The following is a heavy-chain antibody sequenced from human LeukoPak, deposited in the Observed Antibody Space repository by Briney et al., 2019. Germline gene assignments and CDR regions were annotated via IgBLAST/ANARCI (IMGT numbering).Heavy chain of an antibody. J-gene: IGHJ4*02. Sequence: ASVKVSCKASGYTFTSHGISWVRQAPGQGLEWMGWISGSNGNTNYAQKFQGRVSMTADTSTSTAYMELRSLRSDDTAVYYCARSGRGTYYYFDLWGQGTLVTVSS. V-gene: IGHV1-18*01. CDR1: GYTFTSHG. D-gene: IGHD1-26*01. CDR3: ARSGRGTYYYFDL. CDR2: ISGSNGNT.